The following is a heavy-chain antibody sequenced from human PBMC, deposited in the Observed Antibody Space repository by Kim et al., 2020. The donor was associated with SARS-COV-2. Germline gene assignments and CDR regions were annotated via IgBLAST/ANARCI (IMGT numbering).Heavy chain of an antibody. D-gene: IGHD5-12*01. V-gene: IGHV1-58*01. CDR1: GFTFTSSA. Sequence: SVKVSCKASGFTFTSSAVQWVRQARGQRLEWIGWIVVGSGNTNYAQKFQERVTITRDMSTSTAYMELSSLRSEDTAVYYCAAVLGEWLRLRDYWGQGTLVTVSS. CDR2: IVVGSGNT. J-gene: IGHJ4*02. CDR3: AAVLGEWLRLRDY.